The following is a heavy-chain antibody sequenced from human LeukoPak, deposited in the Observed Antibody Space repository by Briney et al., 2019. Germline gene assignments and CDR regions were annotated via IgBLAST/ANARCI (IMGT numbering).Heavy chain of an antibody. V-gene: IGHV4-34*01. CDR3: ARESTQERFGELSGAFDI. Sequence: PSETLSLTCAVYGGSFSGYYWSWIRQPPGKGLEWIGEINHSGSTNYNPSLKSRVTISVDTSKNQFSLKPSSVTAADTAVYYCARESTQERFGELSGAFDIWGQGTMVTVSS. CDR1: GGSFSGYY. J-gene: IGHJ3*02. D-gene: IGHD3-10*01. CDR2: INHSGST.